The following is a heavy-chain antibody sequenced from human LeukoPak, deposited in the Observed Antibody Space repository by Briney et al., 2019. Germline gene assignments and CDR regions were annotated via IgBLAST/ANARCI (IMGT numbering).Heavy chain of an antibody. CDR2: ISYDGSNK. Sequence: GGSLSLSCAASGFTFSSYAMHWVRQAPGKGLEWVAVISYDGSNKYYADSVKGRFTISRDNSKNTLYLQMNSLRAEDTAVYYCARDRYGDYRITSSFDPWGQGTLVTVSS. V-gene: IGHV3-30-3*01. D-gene: IGHD4-17*01. CDR1: GFTFSSYA. CDR3: ARDRYGDYRITSSFDP. J-gene: IGHJ5*02.